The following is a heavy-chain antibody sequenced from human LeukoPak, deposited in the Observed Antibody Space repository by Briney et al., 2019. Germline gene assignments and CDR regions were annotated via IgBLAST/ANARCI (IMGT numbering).Heavy chain of an antibody. J-gene: IGHJ4*02. CDR1: GFTFSSYS. D-gene: IGHD5-18*01. CDR3: ARVSVQLWLIDY. V-gene: IGHV3-21*01. CDR2: ISSSSSYI. Sequence: GGSLRLSCAASGFTFSSYSMNWVRQAPGKGLEWVSSISSSSSYIYYADSVKGRFTISRDNAKNSLYLQMNSLRAEDTAVYYCARVSVQLWLIDYWSQGTLVTVSS.